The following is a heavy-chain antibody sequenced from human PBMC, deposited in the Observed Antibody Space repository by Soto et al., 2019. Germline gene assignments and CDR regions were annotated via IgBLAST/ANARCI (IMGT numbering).Heavy chain of an antibody. Sequence: QVQLVESGGGVVQPGRSLRLSCAASGFTFSSYAMHWVRQAPGKGLEWVAVISYDGSNKYYADFVKGRFTISRDNSKNTLYLQMNSLRAEDTAVYYCARVNGDEAAAAPGSYFDYWGQGTLVTVSS. CDR1: GFTFSSYA. CDR3: ARVNGDEAAAAPGSYFDY. V-gene: IGHV3-30-3*01. J-gene: IGHJ4*02. CDR2: ISYDGSNK. D-gene: IGHD6-13*01.